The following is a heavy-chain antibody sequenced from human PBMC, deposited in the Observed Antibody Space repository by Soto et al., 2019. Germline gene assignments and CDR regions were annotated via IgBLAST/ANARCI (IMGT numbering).Heavy chain of an antibody. J-gene: IGHJ6*02. Sequence: QVQLVESGGGVVQPGRSLRLSCAASGFTFSYHALNWVRQAPGKGLEWVAVISYDGDNKYIAESVKGRFTISRDNSKNTVSLQMNSLRTEDTAMYCCGRGTTTSAFSAMDVWGQGTTVTVSS. CDR2: ISYDGDNK. CDR3: GRGTTTSAFSAMDV. V-gene: IGHV3-30-3*01. D-gene: IGHD1-1*01. CDR1: GFTFSYHA.